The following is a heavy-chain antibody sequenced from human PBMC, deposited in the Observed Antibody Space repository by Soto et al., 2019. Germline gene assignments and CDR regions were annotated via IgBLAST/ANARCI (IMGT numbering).Heavy chain of an antibody. J-gene: IGHJ5*02. CDR3: ARLGAYYQSLDP. Sequence: TSETLSLTCTVSGGYISSSSYYWGWIRQPPGKGLEWIGSIYYSGSTYYNPSLKSRVTISVDTSKNQFSLRLTSVTAADTAVYYCARLGAYYQSLDPWGPGTLVTVSS. CDR1: GGYISSSSYY. V-gene: IGHV4-39*01. D-gene: IGHD2-21*01. CDR2: IYYSGST.